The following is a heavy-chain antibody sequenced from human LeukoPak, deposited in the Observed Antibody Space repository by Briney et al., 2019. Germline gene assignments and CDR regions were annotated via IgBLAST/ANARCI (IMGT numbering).Heavy chain of an antibody. Sequence: PSETLSLTCAVYGGSFSGYYWSWIRQPPGKGLEWIGEINHSGSTNYNPSLKSRVTISVDTSKNQFSLKLSSVTAADTAVYYCASRDYYDSSGYPFDYWGQGTLVIVSS. CDR1: GGSFSGYY. J-gene: IGHJ4*02. D-gene: IGHD3-22*01. CDR3: ASRDYYDSSGYPFDY. CDR2: INHSGST. V-gene: IGHV4-34*01.